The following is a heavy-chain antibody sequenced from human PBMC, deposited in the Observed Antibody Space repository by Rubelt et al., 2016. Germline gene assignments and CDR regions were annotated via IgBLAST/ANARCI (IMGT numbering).Heavy chain of an antibody. Sequence: EVQLVPSGAEVKKPGEPLKISCTGSGYSFTSYCIGWVRQMPGKGLAWIGIIYHGDSVTRYSPSVQGQGTTSADKSISTAYLQWSSLKASDTAMYYCARRSSSSHYFDYWGQGTLVTVSS. CDR1: GYSFTSYC. V-gene: IGHV5-51*01. J-gene: IGHJ4*02. CDR3: ARRSSSSHYFDY. CDR2: IYHGDSVT. D-gene: IGHD6-13*01.